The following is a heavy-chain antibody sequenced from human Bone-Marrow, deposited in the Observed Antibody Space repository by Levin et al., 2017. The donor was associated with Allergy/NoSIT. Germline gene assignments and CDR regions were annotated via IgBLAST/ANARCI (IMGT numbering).Heavy chain of an antibody. CDR1: GFTFSSYG. J-gene: IGHJ4*02. Sequence: GESLKISCAASGFTFSSYGMHWVRQAPGKGLEWVAVIWYDGSNKYYGDSVKGRFTISRDNSKNTVYLQMNSLRAEDTAVYYCARDGYSYGRYCDYWGQGTLVTVSS. D-gene: IGHD5-18*01. CDR3: ARDGYSYGRYCDY. CDR2: IWYDGSNK. V-gene: IGHV3-33*01.